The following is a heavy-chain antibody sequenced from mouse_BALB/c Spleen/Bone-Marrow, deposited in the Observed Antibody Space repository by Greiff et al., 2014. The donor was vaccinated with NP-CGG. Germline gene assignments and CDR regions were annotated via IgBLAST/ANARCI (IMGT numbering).Heavy chain of an antibody. CDR1: GFTFTDYY. D-gene: IGHD2-4*01. CDR3: AREIINDYHWYFDV. Sequence: EVQGVESGGGLVQPGGSLRLSCATSGFTFTDYYMSWVRQPPGKALEWLGFIRNKANGYTTEYSASVKGRFTISRDNSQSILYLQMNTLRAEDSATYYCAREIINDYHWYFDVWGAGTTVTVSP. CDR2: IRNKANGYTT. J-gene: IGHJ1*01. V-gene: IGHV7-3*02.